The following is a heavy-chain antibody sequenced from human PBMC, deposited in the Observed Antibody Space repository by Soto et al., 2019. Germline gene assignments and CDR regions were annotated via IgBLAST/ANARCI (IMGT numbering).Heavy chain of an antibody. CDR1: GGTLSSYA. D-gene: IGHD2-8*01. V-gene: IGHV1-69*13. Sequence: SVKVSCEASGGTLSSYAISWVRQAPGQGREWMGGIIPIFGTANYAQKFQGRVTITADESTSTAYMELSSLRSEDTAVYYCARSGGYCTNGVCQAGGMDVWGQGTTVTVSS. CDR2: IIPIFGTA. J-gene: IGHJ6*02. CDR3: ARSGGYCTNGVCQAGGMDV.